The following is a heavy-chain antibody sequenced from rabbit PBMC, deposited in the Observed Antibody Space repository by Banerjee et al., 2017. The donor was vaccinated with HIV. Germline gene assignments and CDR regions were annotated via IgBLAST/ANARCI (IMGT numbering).Heavy chain of an antibody. CDR1: GFSFSSSYW. D-gene: IGHD4-2*01. J-gene: IGHJ4*01. Sequence: QEQLEESGGDLVKPEGSLTLTCTASGFSFSSSYWIYWVRQAPGKGLEWIACIYAGSGSTYYASWAKGRFTISKTSSTTVTLQMTSLTAADTATYFCARGAGIHYAGLWGQGTLVTVS. CDR2: IYAGSGST. CDR3: ARGAGIHYAGL. V-gene: IGHV1S45*01.